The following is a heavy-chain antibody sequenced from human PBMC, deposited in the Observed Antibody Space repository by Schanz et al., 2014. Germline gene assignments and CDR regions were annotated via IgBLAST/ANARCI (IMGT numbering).Heavy chain of an antibody. Sequence: EVQLVESGGGLVKPGGSLRLSCAASGFTFSSYSMNWVRQAPGKGLELVSSISSSSSYIYYADSVKGRFTVSRDSGQSSLYLQMNSPRADDTAIDYCARGTDWSFHYWGQGALVSDSS. V-gene: IGHV3-21*01. CDR1: GFTFSSYS. CDR2: ISSSSSYI. CDR3: ARGTDWSFHY. D-gene: IGHD1-1*01. J-gene: IGHJ4*02.